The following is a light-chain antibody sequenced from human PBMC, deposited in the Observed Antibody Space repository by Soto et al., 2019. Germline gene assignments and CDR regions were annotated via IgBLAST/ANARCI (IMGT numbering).Light chain of an antibody. J-gene: IGKJ5*01. Sequence: VITQSPATRYVSPGERATLPCRASQSVSSSYLAWYQQKPGQAPRLLIYGASSRATGIPDRFSGSASGTDFTLTINRLEPEDSAVDYCQLYGISPHFGQGTRLEIK. V-gene: IGKV3-20*01. CDR3: QLYGISPH. CDR1: QSVSSSY. CDR2: GAS.